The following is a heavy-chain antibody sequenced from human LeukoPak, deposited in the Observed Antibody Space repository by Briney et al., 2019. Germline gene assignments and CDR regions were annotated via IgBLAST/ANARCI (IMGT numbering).Heavy chain of an antibody. CDR3: ARDQGYYYDSSGYYCGY. Sequence: SETLSLTCAVSGGSISSSNWWSWVRQPPGKGLEWIGEIYHSGSTNYNPSLKSRVTISVDKSKNQFSLKLSSVTAADTAVYYCARDQGYYYDSSGYYCGYWGQGTLVTVSS. D-gene: IGHD3-22*01. V-gene: IGHV4-4*02. CDR1: GGSISSSNW. J-gene: IGHJ4*02. CDR2: IYHSGST.